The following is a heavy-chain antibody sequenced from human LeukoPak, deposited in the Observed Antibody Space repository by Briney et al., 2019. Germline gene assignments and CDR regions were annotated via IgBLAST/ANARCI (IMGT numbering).Heavy chain of an antibody. V-gene: IGHV3-21*01. Sequence: GGSLRLSCATSGITFIYAWMSWVRQAPGKGLEWVSSISTSSSYIYYADSVKGRITISRDNTKNTVYLQMNSLRAEDTAVYYCARGLAYYYDSSAYFLDYWGQGTLVTVSS. J-gene: IGHJ4*02. CDR2: ISTSSSYI. D-gene: IGHD3-22*01. CDR3: ARGLAYYYDSSAYFLDY. CDR1: GITFIYAW.